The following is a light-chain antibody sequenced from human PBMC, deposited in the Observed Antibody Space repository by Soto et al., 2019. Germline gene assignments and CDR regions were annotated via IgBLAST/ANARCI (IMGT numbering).Light chain of an antibody. Sequence: DIVMTQSPDSLAVSLGERATINCKSSQSLFYSSNNRNYLAWYQHKVGQPPKLLLYWASTRESGVPDRFSGRGSGTDFTLTISSLQAEDVAVYFCQQYFTPPLSFGGGTRVEIK. V-gene: IGKV4-1*01. J-gene: IGKJ4*01. CDR3: QQYFTPPLS. CDR1: QSLFYSSNNRNY. CDR2: WAS.